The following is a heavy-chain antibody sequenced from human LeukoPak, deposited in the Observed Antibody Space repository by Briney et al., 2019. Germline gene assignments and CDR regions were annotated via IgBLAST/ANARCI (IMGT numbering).Heavy chain of an antibody. Sequence: SETLSLTCAGYGGSFSGYYWSWIRQPPGKGLEWIGEINHSGSTNYNPSLKSRVTISVDTSKNQFSLKLSSVTAADTAVYYCARSGEGTVVVVAATPREYYFDYWGQGTLVTVSS. V-gene: IGHV4-34*01. CDR1: GGSFSGYY. D-gene: IGHD2-15*01. J-gene: IGHJ4*02. CDR3: ARSGEGTVVVVAATPREYYFDY. CDR2: INHSGST.